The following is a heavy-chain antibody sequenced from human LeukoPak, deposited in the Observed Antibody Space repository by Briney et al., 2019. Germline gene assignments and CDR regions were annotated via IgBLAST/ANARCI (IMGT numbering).Heavy chain of an antibody. D-gene: IGHD3-3*01. V-gene: IGHV4-30-4*08. CDR3: ARGTNDYDFWSGYQWELDI. CDR2: IYYSGST. CDR1: GGSISSGDYY. J-gene: IGHJ3*02. Sequence: SQTLSLTCTVSGGSISSGDYYWSWIRQPPGKGLEWIGYIYYSGSTYYNPSLKSRVTISVDTSKNQLSLKLSSVTAADTAVYYCARGTNDYDFWSGYQWELDIWGQGTMVTVSS.